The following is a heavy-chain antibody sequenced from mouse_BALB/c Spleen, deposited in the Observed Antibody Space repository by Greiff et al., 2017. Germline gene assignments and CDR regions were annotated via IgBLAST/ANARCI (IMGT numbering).Heavy chain of an antibody. V-gene: IGHV2-6-7*01. D-gene: IGHD2-3*01. CDR3: ARGVIYDGYYVDY. J-gene: IGHJ2*01. CDR1: GFSLTGYG. CDR2: IWGDGST. Sequence: VNVVESGPGLVAPSQSLSITCTVSGFSLTGYGVNWVRQPPGKGLEWLGMIWGDGSTDYNSALKSRLSISKDNSKSQVFLKMNSLQTDDTARYYCARGVIYDGYYVDYWGQGTTLTVSS.